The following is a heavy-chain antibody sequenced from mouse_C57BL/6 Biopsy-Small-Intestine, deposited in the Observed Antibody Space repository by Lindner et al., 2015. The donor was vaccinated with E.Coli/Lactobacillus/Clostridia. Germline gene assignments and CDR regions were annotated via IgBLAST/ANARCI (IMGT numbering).Heavy chain of an antibody. CDR2: IYPRDGST. Sequence: VQLQESGPELVKPGASVKLSCKASGYTFTSYDMNWVKQRPGQGLERIGWIYPRDGSTKYNEKFKGKATLTVDTSSSTAYMELHSLTSEDSAVYFCARGGPFATVVENAMDYWGQGTSVTVSS. J-gene: IGHJ4*01. CDR1: GYTFTSYD. D-gene: IGHD1-1*01. V-gene: IGHV1-85*01. CDR3: ARGGPFATVVENAMDY.